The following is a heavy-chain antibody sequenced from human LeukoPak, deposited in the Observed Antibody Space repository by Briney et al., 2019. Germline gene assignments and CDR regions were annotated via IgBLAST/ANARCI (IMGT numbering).Heavy chain of an antibody. D-gene: IGHD6-13*01. J-gene: IGHJ4*02. CDR2: ISGSSSAI. V-gene: IGHV3-48*01. CDR3: ARVKSSWFFDY. CDR1: GFTFSTYG. Sequence: GGSLRLSCAASGFTFSTYGMSWVRQAPGKGLEWLSYISGSSSAINYADSVKGRFTISRDNSKNTLYLQMNSLRAEDTAVYYCARVKSSWFFDYWGQGTLVTVSS.